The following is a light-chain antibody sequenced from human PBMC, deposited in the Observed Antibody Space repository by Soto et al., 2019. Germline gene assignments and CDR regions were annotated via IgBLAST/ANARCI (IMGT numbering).Light chain of an antibody. Sequence: EIVLTQSPATLCLSPGERAGLSCRASQSVSGYLAWYQQKPGQAPRLLISDASDRAAGVPARFSGSGSGTDFTLTISSLEPEDFAVYYCQQHNTSPWTFGQGTKVDI. CDR1: QSVSGY. CDR2: DAS. V-gene: IGKV3-11*01. J-gene: IGKJ1*01. CDR3: QQHNTSPWT.